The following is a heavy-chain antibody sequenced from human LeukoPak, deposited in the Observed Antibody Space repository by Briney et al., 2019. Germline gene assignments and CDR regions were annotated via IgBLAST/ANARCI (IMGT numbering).Heavy chain of an antibody. CDR2: IIPPFGPA. CDR1: GGTFSTLD. Sequence: SVKVSCKASGGTFSTLDISWVRQAPGHGLEWMGGIIPPFGPANYAQKLQDRVTIIADESTTTAYMELSSLRSEDTAVYYCARLGSGYDPGDFWGQGTLVTVST. D-gene: IGHD5-12*01. CDR3: ARLGSGYDPGDF. J-gene: IGHJ4*02. V-gene: IGHV1-69*13.